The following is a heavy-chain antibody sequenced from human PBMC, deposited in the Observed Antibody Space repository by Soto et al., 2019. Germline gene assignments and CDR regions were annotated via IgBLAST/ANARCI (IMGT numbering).Heavy chain of an antibody. CDR3: ARDGGRRYYYMDV. D-gene: IGHD3-3*01. V-gene: IGHV3-48*01. CDR2: ISSSSSTI. Sequence: GGSLRLSCAASGFTFSSYSMNWVRQAPGKGLEWVSYISSSSSTIYYADSVKGRFTISRDNAKNSLYLQMNSLRAEDTAVYYCARDGGRRYYYMDVWGKGTTVTVSS. J-gene: IGHJ6*03. CDR1: GFTFSSYS.